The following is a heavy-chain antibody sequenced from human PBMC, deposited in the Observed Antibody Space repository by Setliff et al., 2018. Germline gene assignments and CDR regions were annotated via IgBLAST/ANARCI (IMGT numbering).Heavy chain of an antibody. D-gene: IGHD3-9*01. Sequence: ASVKVSCKASGYTFINYDINWVRQAPGQGLEWMGRFHPYSGHTNYAQNFQGRVTMTMDASITTVYMELSRLTSDDTAVYYCVRQDILTSYYMFDYWGQGTLVTVSS. V-gene: IGHV1-2*06. J-gene: IGHJ4*02. CDR3: VRQDILTSYYMFDY. CDR2: FHPYSGHT. CDR1: GYTFINYD.